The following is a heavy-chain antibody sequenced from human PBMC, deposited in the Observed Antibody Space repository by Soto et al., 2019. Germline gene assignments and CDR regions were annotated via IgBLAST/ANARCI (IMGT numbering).Heavy chain of an antibody. V-gene: IGHV1-69*12. D-gene: IGHD3-22*01. CDR2: IITTFGTE. Sequence: QVQLVQSGAEVRKPGSSVKVSCKASGGTFSSYVISWVRQAPGQGLEWMGGIITTFGTENYAQKFQGRVRITADESTNTVYMEVRSLRPEDTAVYYCARGFKVYNYNKSEYYQFGDWGQGTLVTVSS. J-gene: IGHJ4*02. CDR3: ARGFKVYNYNKSEYYQFGD. CDR1: GGTFSSYV.